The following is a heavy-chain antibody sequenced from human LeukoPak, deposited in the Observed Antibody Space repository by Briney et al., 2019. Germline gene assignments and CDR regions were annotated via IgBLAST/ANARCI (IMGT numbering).Heavy chain of an antibody. CDR1: GYTFTSYA. CDR2: INTNTGNP. V-gene: IGHV7-4-1*02. J-gene: IGHJ4*02. CDR3: ARKLGPNYYGSGSYYLFDY. D-gene: IGHD3-10*01. Sequence: ASVKVSCKASGYTFTSYAMNWVRQAPGQGLEWTGWINTNTGNPTYAQGFTGRFVFSLDTSVSTAYLQISSLKAEDTAVYYCARKLGPNYYGSGSYYLFDYWGQGTLVTVSS.